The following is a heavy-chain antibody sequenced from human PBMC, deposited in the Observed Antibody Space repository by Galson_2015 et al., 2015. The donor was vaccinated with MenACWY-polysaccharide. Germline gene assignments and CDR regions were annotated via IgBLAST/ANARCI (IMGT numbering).Heavy chain of an antibody. CDR1: GYTSTSYG. D-gene: IGHD6-6*01. Sequence: SVKVSCKASGYTSTSYGINWIRQAPGQGLEWLGWISAYNGNINFAPSFQVRLTMTMDKSTSTAFMELRSLRSDDTAVYYCARGLPSGSAARPSWFDSWGQGTLVTVSS. CDR2: ISAYNGNI. V-gene: IGHV1-18*01. CDR3: ARGLPSGSAARPSWFDS. J-gene: IGHJ5*01.